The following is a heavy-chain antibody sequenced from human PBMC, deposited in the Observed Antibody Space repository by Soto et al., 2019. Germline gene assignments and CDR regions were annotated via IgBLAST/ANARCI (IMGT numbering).Heavy chain of an antibody. D-gene: IGHD3-3*01. J-gene: IGHJ6*02. CDR3: ARDRLRFLEWLAPNPYYYYGMDV. CDR2: INPNSGGT. V-gene: IGHV1-2*04. Sequence: GASVKVSCKASGGTFSNYALSWVRQAPGQGPEWMGWINPNSGGTNYAQKFQGWVTMTRDTSISTAYMELSRLRSDDTAVYYCARDRLRFLEWLAPNPYYYYGMDVWGQGTTVTVSS. CDR1: GGTFSNYA.